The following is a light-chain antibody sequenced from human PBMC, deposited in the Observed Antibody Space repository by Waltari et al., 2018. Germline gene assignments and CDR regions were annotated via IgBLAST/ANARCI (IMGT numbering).Light chain of an antibody. CDR3: QQRDSWPLT. Sequence: ELVLTQSPATLSLSPGERAALSCRASPNVGSQVGWYQQRPGQAPRLLHDDVSNRASGVPARFSGSGSGTDFTLTISSLEPEDFAVYYCQQRDSWPLTFGGGTKVEIK. CDR1: PNVGSQ. V-gene: IGKV3-11*01. J-gene: IGKJ4*01. CDR2: DVS.